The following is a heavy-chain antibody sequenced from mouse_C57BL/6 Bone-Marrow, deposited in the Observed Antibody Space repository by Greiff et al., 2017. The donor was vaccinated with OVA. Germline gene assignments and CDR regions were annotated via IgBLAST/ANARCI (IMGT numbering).Heavy chain of an antibody. D-gene: IGHD1-1*01. CDR3: ARWRITTVVADY. CDR1: GYTFTSYW. CDR2: IYPGSGST. J-gene: IGHJ2*01. Sequence: VQLQQPGAELVKPGASVKMSCKASGYTFTSYWITWVKQRPGQGLEWIGDIYPGSGSTHYNEKFKSKATLTVDTSSSTAYMQLSSLTSKDSAFYYGARWRITTVVADYWGQGTTLTVSS. V-gene: IGHV1-55*01.